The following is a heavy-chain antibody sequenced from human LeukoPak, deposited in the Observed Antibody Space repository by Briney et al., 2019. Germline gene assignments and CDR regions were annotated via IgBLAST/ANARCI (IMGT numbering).Heavy chain of an antibody. D-gene: IGHD3-9*01. CDR1: GGSISSYY. Sequence: PSETLSLTCTVSGGSISSYYWSWIRQPPGKGLEWIGYIYYSGSTNYNPSLESRVTISVDTSKNQFSLKLSSVTAADTAVYYCARVYIRTYYDIFGAFDIWGQGTMVTVSS. V-gene: IGHV4-59*01. CDR2: IYYSGST. CDR3: ARVYIRTYYDIFGAFDI. J-gene: IGHJ3*02.